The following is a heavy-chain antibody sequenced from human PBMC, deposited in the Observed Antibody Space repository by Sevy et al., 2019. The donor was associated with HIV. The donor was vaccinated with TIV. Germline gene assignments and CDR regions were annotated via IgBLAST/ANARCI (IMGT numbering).Heavy chain of an antibody. Sequence: GGSLRLSCAASGFTFSDHYMEWVRQAPGQGLEWVGRIKNKADRYTTEYAGSVKGKFTISRDDSKNSLYLLMNSLKTEDTAVYYCATHAGIAAAGRVFDYWGQGTLVTVSS. CDR3: ATHAGIAAAGRVFDY. J-gene: IGHJ4*02. D-gene: IGHD6-13*01. V-gene: IGHV3-72*01. CDR2: IKNKADRYTT. CDR1: GFTFSDHY.